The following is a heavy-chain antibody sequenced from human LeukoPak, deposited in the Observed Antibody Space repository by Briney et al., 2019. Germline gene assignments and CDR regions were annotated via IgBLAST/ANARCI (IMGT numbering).Heavy chain of an antibody. J-gene: IGHJ4*02. D-gene: IGHD2-21*02. Sequence: ASVKVSCKASGGTFSSYAISWVRQAPGQGLEWMGWISAYNGNTNYAQKLQGRVTMTTDTSTSTAYMELRSLRSDDTAVYYCARDGLRFCGGDCYTFDYWGQGTLVTVSS. CDR2: ISAYNGNT. V-gene: IGHV1-18*01. CDR1: GGTFSSYA. CDR3: ARDGLRFCGGDCYTFDY.